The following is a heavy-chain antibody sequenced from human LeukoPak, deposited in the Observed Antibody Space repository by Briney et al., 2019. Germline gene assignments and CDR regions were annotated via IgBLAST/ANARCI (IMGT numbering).Heavy chain of an antibody. CDR1: GGSFSGYY. V-gene: IGHV4-34*01. CDR2: INHSGST. CDR3: ARRQFYHDSTGYSD. Sequence: PSETLSLTCAVYGGSFSGYYWSWIRQPPGKGLEWIGEINHSGSTNYNPSLKSRVTISVDTSKNQFSLKLNSVTAADAAVYYCARRQFYHDSTGYSDWGQGTLVTVSS. D-gene: IGHD3-22*01. J-gene: IGHJ4*02.